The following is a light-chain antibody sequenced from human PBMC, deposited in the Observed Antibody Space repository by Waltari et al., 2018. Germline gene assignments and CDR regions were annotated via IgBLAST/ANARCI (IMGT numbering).Light chain of an antibody. J-gene: IGLJ1*01. V-gene: IGLV3-10*01. CDR2: EDT. CDR3: YSSDSTGLRV. CDR1: ELPRKY. Sequence: SYELTQPPSVSVSPGQTARITCSGHELPRKYAYWFQQKLGQAPRLVMYEDTKRPSGIPERFSGSSSGTVATLTISGAQVDDEADYYCYSSDSTGLRVFGGGTTVVVL.